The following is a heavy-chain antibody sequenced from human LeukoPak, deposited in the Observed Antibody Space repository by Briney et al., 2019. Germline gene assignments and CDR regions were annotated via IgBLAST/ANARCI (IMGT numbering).Heavy chain of an antibody. J-gene: IGHJ4*02. CDR3: AKGRQWLAY. CDR2: INHSGST. CDR1: GGSFSGYY. D-gene: IGHD6-19*01. Sequence: SETLSLTRAVYGGSFSGYYWSWIRQPPGKGLEWIGEINHSGSTNYNPSLKSRVTISVDTSKNQFSLKLSSVTAADTAVYYCAKGRQWLAYWGQGTLVTVSS. V-gene: IGHV4-34*01.